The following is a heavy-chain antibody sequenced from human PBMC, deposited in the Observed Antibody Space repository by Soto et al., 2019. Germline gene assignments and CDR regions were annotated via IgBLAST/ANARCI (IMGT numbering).Heavy chain of an antibody. Sequence: QVQLQESGPGLVKPSETLSLTCTVSGVSIANFFWSWIRQPPGKGLEWIGYMSQGGTTTYNPSPKGRATISVDTSKNQLSLKLTSVTAADTAMYYCARDRGGITVAANPLGEWFDPWGPGTLVTVSS. J-gene: IGHJ5*02. CDR3: ARDRGGITVAANPLGEWFDP. CDR1: GVSIANFF. CDR2: MSQGGTT. D-gene: IGHD6-19*01. V-gene: IGHV4-59*08.